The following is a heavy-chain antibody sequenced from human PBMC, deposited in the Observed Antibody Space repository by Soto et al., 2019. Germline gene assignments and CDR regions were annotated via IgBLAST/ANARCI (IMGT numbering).Heavy chain of an antibody. CDR1: GGSISSYY. D-gene: IGHD6-19*01. J-gene: IGHJ3*02. Sequence: QVQLQESGPGLVKPSETLSLTCTVSGGSISSYYWSWIRQPAGKGLEWIGRIYTSGSTNYNPSLKSRVSMSVDTSKNQFSLKLSSVTAADTAVYYCARVKGSSGWYVAFDIWGQGTMVTVSS. CDR3: ARVKGSSGWYVAFDI. V-gene: IGHV4-4*07. CDR2: IYTSGST.